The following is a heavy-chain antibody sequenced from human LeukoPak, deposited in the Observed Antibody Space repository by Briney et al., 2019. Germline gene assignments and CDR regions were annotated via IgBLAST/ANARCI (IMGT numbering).Heavy chain of an antibody. CDR2: ISSSSSYT. CDR1: GFTFSDYY. V-gene: IGHV3-11*05. Sequence: GGSLRLSCAASGFTFSDYYMSWIRQAPGKGLEWVSYISSSSSYTNYADSVKGRFTISRDNAKNSLYLQMNSLRAEDTAVYYCARDRSGSYSDYWGQGTLVTVSS. D-gene: IGHD1-26*01. J-gene: IGHJ4*02. CDR3: ARDRSGSYSDY.